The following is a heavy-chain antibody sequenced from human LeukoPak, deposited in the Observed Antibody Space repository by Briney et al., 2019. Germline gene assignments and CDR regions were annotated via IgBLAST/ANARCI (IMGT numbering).Heavy chain of an antibody. CDR1: GGSFSGYY. V-gene: IGHV4-34*01. D-gene: IGHD3-3*01. J-gene: IGHJ5*02. Sequence: SETLSLTCAVYGGSFSGYYWSWIRQPPGKGLEWIGEINHSGSTNYNPSLKSRVTISVDTSKNQFSLKLSSVTAADTAVYYCARRMVYDFWSGYLNWFDPWGQGTLVTVSS. CDR2: INHSGST. CDR3: ARRMVYDFWSGYLNWFDP.